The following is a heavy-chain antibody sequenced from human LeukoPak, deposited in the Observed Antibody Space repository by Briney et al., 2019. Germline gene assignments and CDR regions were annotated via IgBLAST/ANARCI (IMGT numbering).Heavy chain of an antibody. CDR3: VKDFRDGYNHPSYYFDS. CDR1: GFTFSSYG. D-gene: IGHD5-12*01. V-gene: IGHV3-30*18. CDR2: ISYDGGSE. J-gene: IGHJ4*02. Sequence: PGGSLRLSCAASGFTFSSYGMHWVRQAPGKGLEWVAVISYDGGSEYYADSVQGRFTVARDNSKNTLYLQMNSLRAEDTAVFYCVKDFRDGYNHPSYYFDSWGQGTLVTVSS.